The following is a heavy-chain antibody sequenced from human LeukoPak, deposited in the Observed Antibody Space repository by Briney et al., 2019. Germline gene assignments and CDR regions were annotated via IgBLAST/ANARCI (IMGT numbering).Heavy chain of an antibody. Sequence: GGSLRLSCAASEFTFSSYWMSWVRQAPGKGLEWVANIKQDGGQIYYLESVKGRFTVSKDNAKNSLYLQMNSLRAEDTAVYYCARLGARQMLEYWGQGTLVTVSS. CDR2: IKQDGGQI. V-gene: IGHV3-7*01. CDR3: ARLGARQMLEY. J-gene: IGHJ4*02. D-gene: IGHD4-17*01. CDR1: EFTFSSYW.